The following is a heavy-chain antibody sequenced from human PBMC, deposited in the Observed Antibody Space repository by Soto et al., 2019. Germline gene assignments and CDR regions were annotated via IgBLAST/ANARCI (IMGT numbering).Heavy chain of an antibody. CDR3: AKDFRGVPAAINY. CDR2: ISGYGDST. CDR1: GFTFSSYA. J-gene: IGHJ4*02. V-gene: IGHV3-23*01. D-gene: IGHD2-2*01. Sequence: GGSLRLSCAASGFTFSSYAMSWVRQAPGKGLEWVSAISGYGDSTYYADSVKGRFTISRDNSKNTLYLQMISLKAEDTAVYYCAKDFRGVPAAINYWGQGTLVTVSS.